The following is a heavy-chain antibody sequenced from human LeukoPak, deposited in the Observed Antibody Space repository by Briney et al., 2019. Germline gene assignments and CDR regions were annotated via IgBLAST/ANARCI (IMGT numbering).Heavy chain of an antibody. CDR2: IYHSGST. J-gene: IGHJ5*02. Sequence: SETLSLTCTVSGYPISSGYYWGWIRQPPGKGLEWIGSIYHSGSTYYNPSLKSRVTISVDTSKDQFSLKLSSVTAADTAVYYCAREAVTPGGNWFDPWGQGTLVTVSS. V-gene: IGHV4-38-2*02. CDR3: AREAVTPGGNWFDP. D-gene: IGHD3-10*01. CDR1: GYPISSGYY.